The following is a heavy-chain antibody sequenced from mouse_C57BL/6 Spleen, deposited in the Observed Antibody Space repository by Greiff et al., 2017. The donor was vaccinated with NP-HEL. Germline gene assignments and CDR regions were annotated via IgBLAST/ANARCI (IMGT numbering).Heavy chain of an antibody. CDR3: VRRGGTWAMDY. CDR2: IRSKSNNYAT. CDR1: GFSFNTYA. J-gene: IGHJ4*01. D-gene: IGHD3-3*01. Sequence: EVQRVESGGGLVQPKGSLKLSCAASGFSFNTYAMNWVRQAPGKGLEWVARIRSKSNNYATYYADSVKDRFTISRDDSESMLYLQMNNLKTEDTARYYCVRRGGTWAMDYWGQGTSVTVSS. V-gene: IGHV10-1*01.